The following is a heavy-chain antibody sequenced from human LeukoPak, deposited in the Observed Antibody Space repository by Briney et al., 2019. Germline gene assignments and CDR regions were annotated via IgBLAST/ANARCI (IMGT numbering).Heavy chain of an antibody. CDR1: GFTFNSYN. Sequence: GGSLRLSCAASGFTFNSYNMIWVRQAPGKGLEWVSSITSTTSYGYYADSVKGRFTIFRDNAKNSLYLQMNSLRAGDTAVYYCARAYWHMIRGSRYYFDYWGQGTLVTVSS. V-gene: IGHV3-21*06. CDR3: ARAYWHMIRGSRYYFDY. J-gene: IGHJ4*02. CDR2: ITSTTSYG. D-gene: IGHD3-10*01.